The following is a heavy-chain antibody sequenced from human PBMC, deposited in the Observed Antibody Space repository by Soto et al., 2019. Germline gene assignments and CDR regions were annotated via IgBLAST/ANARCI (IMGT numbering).Heavy chain of an antibody. CDR3: ARRASYYDILTGLPFLDYYMDV. V-gene: IGHV4-59*08. Sequence: SETLSLTCTVSGGSISSYYWSWIRQPPGKGLEWIGYIYYSGSTNYNPSLKSRVTISVDTSKNQFSLKLSSVTAADTAVYYCARRASYYDILTGLPFLDYYMDVWGKGTTVTVSS. CDR1: GGSISSYY. D-gene: IGHD3-9*01. J-gene: IGHJ6*03. CDR2: IYYSGST.